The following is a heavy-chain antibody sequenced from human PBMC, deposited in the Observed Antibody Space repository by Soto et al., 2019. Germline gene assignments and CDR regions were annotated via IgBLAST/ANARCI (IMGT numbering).Heavy chain of an antibody. CDR2: IIPIFGTA. Sequence: SVKVSCKASGGTFSSYAISWVRQAPGQGLEWMGGIIPIFGTANYAQKFQGRVTITADKSTSTAYMELSSLRSEDTAVYYCARDRRYYDSSGHLFGYFDYWGQGTLVTVSS. D-gene: IGHD3-22*01. CDR3: ARDRRYYDSSGHLFGYFDY. V-gene: IGHV1-69*06. CDR1: GGTFSSYA. J-gene: IGHJ4*02.